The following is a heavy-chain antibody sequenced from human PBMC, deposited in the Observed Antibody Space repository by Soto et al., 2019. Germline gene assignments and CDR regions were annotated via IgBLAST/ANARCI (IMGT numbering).Heavy chain of an antibody. J-gene: IGHJ3*01. V-gene: IGHV1-3*01. Sequence: QVHLVQSGAEVKKPGASVKVSCKASGYTFTTYAFHWVRQAPGQGLEWMAWINAGNGNTRYSEKFRGRLTISRDTSANTLYMDLSSLRSEDTAVYYCALDMVGATKYFDLWGPGTLVTGSS. D-gene: IGHD1-26*01. CDR2: INAGNGNT. CDR1: GYTFTTYA. CDR3: ALDMVGATKYFDL.